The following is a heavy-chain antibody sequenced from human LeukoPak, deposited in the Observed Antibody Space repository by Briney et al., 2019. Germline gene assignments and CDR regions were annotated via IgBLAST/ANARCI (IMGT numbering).Heavy chain of an antibody. CDR3: ARPDSPRDPGVDY. CDR1: GGSISSGGYY. V-gene: IGHV4-31*03. CDR2: IYYSGST. D-gene: IGHD3-22*01. J-gene: IGHJ4*02. Sequence: PWETLSLTCTVSGGSISSGGYYWSWIRQHPGKGLEWIGYIYYSGSTYYNPSLKSRVTISVDTSKNQFSLKLSSVTAADTAMYYCARPDSPRDPGVDYWGQGTLVTVFS.